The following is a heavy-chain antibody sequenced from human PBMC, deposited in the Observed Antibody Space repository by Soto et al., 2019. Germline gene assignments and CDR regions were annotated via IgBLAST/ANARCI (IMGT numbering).Heavy chain of an antibody. D-gene: IGHD6-25*01. CDR3: AREGGSETLQPSYNWFDT. V-gene: IGHV1-2*02. CDR1: GYTFTDYH. Sequence: ASVKVSCKASGYTFTDYHIHWVRQAPGQGLEFMGWINANNGGAGSAQQFQGRVTVTRDTSITTVYMELSNLGSDDTAVYYCAREGGSETLQPSYNWFDTWGQGTLVTSPQ. J-gene: IGHJ5*02. CDR2: INANNGGA.